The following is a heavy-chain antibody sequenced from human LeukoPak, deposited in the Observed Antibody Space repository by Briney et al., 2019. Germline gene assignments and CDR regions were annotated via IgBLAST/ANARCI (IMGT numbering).Heavy chain of an antibody. Sequence: SETLSLTCAAYGGSFSGYYWSWIRQPPGKGLEWIGEINHSGSTNYNPSLKSRVTISVDTSKNQFSLKLSSVNAADTAVYYCARGRGTVVGGASQNCRDVWGKGTTVTVSS. D-gene: IGHD3-10*01. CDR1: GGSFSGYY. CDR3: ARGRGTVVGGASQNCRDV. V-gene: IGHV4-34*01. J-gene: IGHJ6*03. CDR2: INHSGST.